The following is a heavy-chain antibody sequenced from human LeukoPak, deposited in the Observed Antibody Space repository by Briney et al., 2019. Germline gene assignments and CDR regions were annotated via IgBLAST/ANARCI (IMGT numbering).Heavy chain of an antibody. Sequence: SETLSLTCAVYGGSFSGYYWSWIRQPPGKGLEWIGEINHSGSTNYNPSLKSRVTISVDTSKNQFSLKLSSVTAADTAVYYCASSHTDRAPGLSLPARLNWFDPWGQGTLVTVSS. CDR2: INHSGST. J-gene: IGHJ5*02. CDR1: GGSFSGYY. V-gene: IGHV4-34*01. D-gene: IGHD2-2*01. CDR3: ASSHTDRAPGLSLPARLNWFDP.